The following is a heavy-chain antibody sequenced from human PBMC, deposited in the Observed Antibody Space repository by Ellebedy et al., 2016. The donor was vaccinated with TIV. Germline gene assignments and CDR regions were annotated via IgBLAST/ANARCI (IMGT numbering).Heavy chain of an antibody. CDR2: LNSNGRT. Sequence: PGGSLRLSCAVSGFSVRNNHMNWVRQAPGKGLEWVSLLNSNGRTYYAESVRGRFTISRDNSRNFVFLQMNSLRPEDTATYYCARDNAIKVAAPGYDAFDVWGQGTKVSVSA. V-gene: IGHV3-53*01. CDR3: ARDNAIKVAAPGYDAFDV. D-gene: IGHD2-8*01. J-gene: IGHJ3*01. CDR1: GFSVRNNH.